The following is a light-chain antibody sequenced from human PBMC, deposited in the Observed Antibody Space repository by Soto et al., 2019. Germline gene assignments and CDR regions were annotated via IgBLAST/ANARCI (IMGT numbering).Light chain of an antibody. Sequence: EIVLTQSPATLSLSPGERATLSCRASQSVRNFLAWYQQKPGQAPRLLIFDASTRATGIPARFSGSGSGTDFTLTISSLEPEDFAVYYCQQRSNWPPTFGPGTTVDIK. V-gene: IGKV3-11*01. J-gene: IGKJ3*01. CDR1: QSVRNF. CDR3: QQRSNWPPT. CDR2: DAS.